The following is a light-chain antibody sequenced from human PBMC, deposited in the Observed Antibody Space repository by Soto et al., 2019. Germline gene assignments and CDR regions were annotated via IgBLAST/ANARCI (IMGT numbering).Light chain of an antibody. CDR3: HQYGTAPLT. CDR1: QSVAANY. V-gene: IGKV3-20*01. CDR2: GAS. Sequence: EVVLTQSPGTLSLSPGERSTLSCRASQSVAANYLAWYQQKRGQAPRLLIYGASSRATGIPARFSGSGSGTDFTLTISRLEPEDFSVYYCHQYGTAPLTFGPGTKVDIK. J-gene: IGKJ3*01.